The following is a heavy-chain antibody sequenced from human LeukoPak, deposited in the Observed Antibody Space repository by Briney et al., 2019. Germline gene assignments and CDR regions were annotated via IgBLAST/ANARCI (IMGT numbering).Heavy chain of an antibody. CDR3: ARDVGYGDYVG. D-gene: IGHD4-17*01. Sequence: GASVKVSCKASGGTFSSYTISWVRQAPGQGLEWMGRIIPILGIANYAQKFQGRVTITADKSTSTAYMELSSLRSEDTAVYYCARDVGYGDYVGWGQGTLVTVSS. CDR1: GGTFSSYT. J-gene: IGHJ4*02. V-gene: IGHV1-69*04. CDR2: IIPILGIA.